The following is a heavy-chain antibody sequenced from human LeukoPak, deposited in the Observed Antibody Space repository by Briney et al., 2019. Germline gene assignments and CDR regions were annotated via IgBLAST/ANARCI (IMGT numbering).Heavy chain of an antibody. D-gene: IGHD3-22*01. J-gene: IGHJ4*02. CDR1: GGSISSSSYY. V-gene: IGHV4-39*01. CDR2: IYYSGST. CDR3: ARHGGSSGFFDY. Sequence: SETLSLTCTVSGGSISSSSYYWGWTRQPPGKGLEWIGSIYYSGSTYYNPSLKSRVTISVDTSKNQFSLKLSSVTAADTAVYYCARHGGSSGFFDYWGQGTLVTVSS.